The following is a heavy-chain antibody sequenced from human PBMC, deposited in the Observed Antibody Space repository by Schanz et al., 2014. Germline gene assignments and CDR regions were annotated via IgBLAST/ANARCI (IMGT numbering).Heavy chain of an antibody. J-gene: IGHJ4*02. CDR2: INPNSGGT. CDR1: GYSFTDYY. CDR3: ARDPYGKNSGDFDY. Sequence: QVQLVQSGAEVKKPGASVKVSCKASGYSFTDYYIHWVRQAPGQGLEWMGWINPNSGGTNYPQRFQGRVTTTRDTSSRTVYMQLSRLTSDDTAVYFCARDPYGKNSGDFDYWGQGTLVTVSS. V-gene: IGHV1-2*02. D-gene: IGHD4-17*01.